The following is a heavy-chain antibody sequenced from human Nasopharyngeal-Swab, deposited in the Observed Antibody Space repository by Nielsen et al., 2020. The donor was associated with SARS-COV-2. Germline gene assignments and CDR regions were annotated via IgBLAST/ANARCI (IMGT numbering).Heavy chain of an antibody. CDR2: ISSSSSTI. D-gene: IGHD1-26*01. CDR3: ALVDYYGMDV. CDR1: GFTFSSYS. V-gene: IGHV3-48*04. J-gene: IGHJ6*02. Sequence: GGSLRLSCAASGFTFSSYSMNWVRQAPGKGLEWVSYISSSSSTIYYADSVKGRFTISRDNAKNSLYLQMNSLRAEDTAVYYCALVDYYGMDVWGQGTTVTVSS.